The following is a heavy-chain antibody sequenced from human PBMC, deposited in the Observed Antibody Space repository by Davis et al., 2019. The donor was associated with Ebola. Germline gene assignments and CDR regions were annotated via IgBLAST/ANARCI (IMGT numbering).Heavy chain of an antibody. D-gene: IGHD6-13*01. V-gene: IGHV1-69*13. J-gene: IGHJ4*02. CDR3: ARYPDPYSSSWNLFDY. Sequence: SVKVSCKASGGTFSSYAISWVRQAPGQGLEWMGGIIPIFGTANYAQKFQGRVTITADESTSTAYMELSSLRSEDTAVYYCARYPDPYSSSWNLFDYWGQGTLVTVSS. CDR1: GGTFSSYA. CDR2: IIPIFGTA.